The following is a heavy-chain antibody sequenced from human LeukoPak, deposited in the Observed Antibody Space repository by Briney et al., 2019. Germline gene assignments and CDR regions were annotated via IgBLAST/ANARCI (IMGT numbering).Heavy chain of an antibody. CDR3: ARDYGDHEGHFDY. Sequence: ASVKVSCKASGGAFSSYAISWVRQAPGQGLEWMGWISAYNGNTNYAQKVQGRVTMTTDTSTSTAYMELRSLRSDDTAVYYCARDYGDHEGHFDYWGQGSLVTVSS. CDR1: GGAFSSYA. V-gene: IGHV1-18*01. J-gene: IGHJ4*02. D-gene: IGHD4-17*01. CDR2: ISAYNGNT.